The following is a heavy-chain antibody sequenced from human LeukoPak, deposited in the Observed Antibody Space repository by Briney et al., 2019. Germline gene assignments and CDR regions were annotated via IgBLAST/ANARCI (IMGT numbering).Heavy chain of an antibody. V-gene: IGHV1-2*02. Sequence: ASVKVSCKASGYTFTGYYMHWVRQAPGQGLEWMGWIDPNSGGTNYQGRVTMTRDTSISTAYMVLNRLRSDDTAVYYCARDKARNYDSSGYYFDYWGQGTLVTVSS. J-gene: IGHJ4*02. D-gene: IGHD3-22*01. CDR3: ARDKARNYDSSGYYFDY. CDR1: GYTFTGYY. CDR2: IDPNSGGT.